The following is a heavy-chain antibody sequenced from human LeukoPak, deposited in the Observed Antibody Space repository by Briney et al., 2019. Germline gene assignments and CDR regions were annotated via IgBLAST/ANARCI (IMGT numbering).Heavy chain of an antibody. CDR2: LSGNGDKT. CDR1: GFAFNTYA. V-gene: IGHV3-23*01. D-gene: IGHD3-10*01. CDR3: AKDLNYGFDY. Sequence: GGSLRLSCAASGFAFNTYAMSWVRRAPGKGLGWVSALSGNGDKTYYAGSVRGRFTISRDNSKNRLYLQMHSLRAEDTAVYYCAKDLNYGFDYWGQGTLVTVSS. J-gene: IGHJ4*02.